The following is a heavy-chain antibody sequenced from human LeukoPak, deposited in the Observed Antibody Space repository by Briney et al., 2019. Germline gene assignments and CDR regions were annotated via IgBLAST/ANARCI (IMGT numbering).Heavy chain of an antibody. CDR1: GFTFSSYG. CDR2: ISYDGSNK. J-gene: IGHJ4*02. Sequence: GRSLRLSCVASGFTFSSYGMHWVRQAPGKGLEWVAVISYDGSNKYYADSVKGRFTISRDNSKNTLYLQMNSLRAEDTAVYYCAKDSRSGYDSPPDYWGQGTLVTVSS. V-gene: IGHV3-30*18. D-gene: IGHD5-12*01. CDR3: AKDSRSGYDSPPDY.